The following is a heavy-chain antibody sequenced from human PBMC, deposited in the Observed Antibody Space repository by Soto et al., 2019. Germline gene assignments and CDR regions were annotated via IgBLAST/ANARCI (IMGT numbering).Heavy chain of an antibody. V-gene: IGHV3-33*01. CDR2: IWYDGSNK. CDR1: GFTFSSYG. Sequence: GGSLRLSCAASGFTFSSYGMHWVRQAPGKGLEWVAVIWYDGSNKYYADSVKGRFTISRDNSKNTLYLQMNSLRAEDTAVYYCARDLSISSYYYYYGMDVWGQGTTVTVSS. J-gene: IGHJ6*02. CDR3: ARDLSISSYYYYYGMDV. D-gene: IGHD2-2*01.